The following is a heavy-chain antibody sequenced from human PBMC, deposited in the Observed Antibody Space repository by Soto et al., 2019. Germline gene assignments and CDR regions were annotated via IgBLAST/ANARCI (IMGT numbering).Heavy chain of an antibody. V-gene: IGHV3-7*01. J-gene: IGHJ6*02. D-gene: IGHD6-19*01. CDR2: IKQDGSEK. CDR1: GFTFSSYW. Sequence: PGGSLRLSCAASGFTFSSYWMSWVRQAPGKGLEWVANIKQDGSEKYYVDSVKGRFTISRDNAKNSLYLQMNSLRAEDTAVYYCARAAPYSSGWYFLYYGMDVWGQGTTVTVSS. CDR3: ARAAPYSSGWYFLYYGMDV.